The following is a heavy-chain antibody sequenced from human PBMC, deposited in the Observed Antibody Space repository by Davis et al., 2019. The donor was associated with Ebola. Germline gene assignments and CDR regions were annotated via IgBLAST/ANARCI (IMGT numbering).Heavy chain of an antibody. CDR2: INPHNGNT. Sequence: ASVKVSCKASGYTFTNYGITWVRQAPGQGLEWMGWINPHNGNTNYAQNVQGRVTMTTDTSTSTAYMEVGSLKSDDTAVYYCAATEDHGYWGQGTPVIVSS. CDR3: AATEDHGY. J-gene: IGHJ4*02. CDR1: GYTFTNYG. V-gene: IGHV1-18*04. D-gene: IGHD4-17*01.